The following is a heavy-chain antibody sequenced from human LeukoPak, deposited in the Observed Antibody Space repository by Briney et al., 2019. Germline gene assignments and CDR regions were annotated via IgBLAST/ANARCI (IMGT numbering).Heavy chain of an antibody. V-gene: IGHV1-18*01. CDR2: ISGYNGNT. CDR3: GRSREGLYSGSSLDY. J-gene: IGHJ4*02. D-gene: IGHD1-26*01. CDR1: GYTFSDYG. Sequence: ASVKVSCKASGYTFSDYGISWVRQAPGQGLEWMGWISGYNGNTNYAQKLQGGITMTTDTSTRTAYMELRSLKSDDTAVYYCGRSREGLYSGSSLDYWGQGTLVIVSS.